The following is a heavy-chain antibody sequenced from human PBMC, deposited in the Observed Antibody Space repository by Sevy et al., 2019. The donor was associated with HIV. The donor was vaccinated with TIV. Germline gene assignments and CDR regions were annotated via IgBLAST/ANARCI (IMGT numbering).Heavy chain of an antibody. V-gene: IGHV3-21*06. J-gene: IGHJ4*02. CDR3: AKWDADLCWFFDY. Sequence: GGSLRLSCVASGFTFSSYNMNWVRQAPGKGLEWVSSISSSSSYVYHADSVKGRFTISRDNAKNSLYLQMNSLRAEDTAVYYCAKWDADLCWFFDYWGQGTLVTVSS. D-gene: IGHD3-10*02. CDR2: ISSSSSYV. CDR1: GFTFSSYN.